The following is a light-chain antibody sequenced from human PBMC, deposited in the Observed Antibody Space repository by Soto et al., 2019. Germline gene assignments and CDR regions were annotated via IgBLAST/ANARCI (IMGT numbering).Light chain of an antibody. Sequence: QSVLTQPRSVSGSPGQSVTISCTGTSSDVGAYNYVSWYQHHPGKAPKLMIYDVNQRPSRVPDRFSGSKSGNTASMTISGLQPEDEADYHCCSYAGTYSHSVFGTGTKLTVL. CDR1: SSDVGAYNY. J-gene: IGLJ1*01. CDR2: DVN. V-gene: IGLV2-11*01. CDR3: CSYAGTYSHSV.